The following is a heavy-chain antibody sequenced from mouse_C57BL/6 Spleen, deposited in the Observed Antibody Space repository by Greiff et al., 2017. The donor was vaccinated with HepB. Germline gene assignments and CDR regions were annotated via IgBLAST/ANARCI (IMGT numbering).Heavy chain of an antibody. CDR3: AREAPAMDY. J-gene: IGHJ4*01. D-gene: IGHD3-2*02. Sequence: QVQLKQSGPELVKPGASVKISCKASGYAFSSSWMNWVKQRPGKGLEWIGRICPGDGDTNYNGKFKGKATLTADKSSSTAYMQLSSRTSEDSAVYFCAREAPAMDYWGQGTSVTVSS. CDR2: ICPGDGDT. V-gene: IGHV1-82*01. CDR1: GYAFSSSW.